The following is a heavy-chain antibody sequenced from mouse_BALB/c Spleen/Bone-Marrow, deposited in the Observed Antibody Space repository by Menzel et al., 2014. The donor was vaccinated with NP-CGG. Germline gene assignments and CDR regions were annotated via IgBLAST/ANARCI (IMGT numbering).Heavy chain of an antibody. CDR3: ASYVYGYYFDY. D-gene: IGHD2-2*01. Sequence: EVQLQQSGAELVNPGASVKLSCTASGFNIKDTYMHWVKQRPEQGLEWIGRIDPANGNTKYDPKFQGKASITADTSSNTAYLQLSSLTSEDTAVYYCASYVYGYYFDYWGQGTTLTVSS. CDR1: GFNIKDTY. CDR2: IDPANGNT. V-gene: IGHV14-3*02. J-gene: IGHJ2*01.